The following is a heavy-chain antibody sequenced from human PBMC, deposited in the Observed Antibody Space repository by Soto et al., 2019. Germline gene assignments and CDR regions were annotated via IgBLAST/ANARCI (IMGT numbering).Heavy chain of an antibody. D-gene: IGHD1-1*01. V-gene: IGHV3-11*01. CDR3: ARRTGTTFDY. J-gene: IGHJ4*02. CDR2: ISSSGRTI. CDR1: GFTFSDYY. Sequence: GGSLRLSCAASGFTFSDYYMSWIRQAPGKGREWGSYISSSGRTIYYADSLKGRLTISRDNPKNSLYLQMNSLRAEDTAVYYCARRTGTTFDYWGQGTMVTVSS.